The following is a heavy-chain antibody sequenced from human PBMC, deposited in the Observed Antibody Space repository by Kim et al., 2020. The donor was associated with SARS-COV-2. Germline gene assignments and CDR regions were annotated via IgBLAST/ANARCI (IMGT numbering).Heavy chain of an antibody. CDR2: INSDGREI. V-gene: IGHV3-7*01. Sequence: GGSLRLSCAASGFTFTKFWMTWVRQAPGKGLEWVANINSDGREIYYVESVKGRLTISRDNAKNSLYLQMNSLRAEDTAVYCCERRPWGGFDLGGQGTRVT. CDR1: GFTFTKFW. J-gene: IGHJ4*02. D-gene: IGHD3-16*01. CDR3: ERRPWGGFDL.